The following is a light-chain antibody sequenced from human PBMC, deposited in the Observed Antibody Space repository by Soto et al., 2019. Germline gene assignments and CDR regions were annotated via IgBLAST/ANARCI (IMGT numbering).Light chain of an antibody. Sequence: QSVLTQPPSVSGAPGQRVTISCTGSSSNIGAGYDVHWYQHLPGTAPKLLIYGNSNRPSGVPDRFSGSKSGSSASLAVTGLQAEDEADYYCQSYDSSLSGYVLGPGTKVTVL. CDR2: GNS. J-gene: IGLJ1*01. V-gene: IGLV1-40*01. CDR1: SSNIGAGYD. CDR3: QSYDSSLSGYV.